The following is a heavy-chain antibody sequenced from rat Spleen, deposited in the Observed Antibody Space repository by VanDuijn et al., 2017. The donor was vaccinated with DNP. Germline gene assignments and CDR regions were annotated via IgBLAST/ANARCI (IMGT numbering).Heavy chain of an antibody. CDR1: GFSLTSYS. V-gene: IGHV2-6*01. CDR3: KGVAY. CDR2: ISSGGST. J-gene: IGHJ3*01. Sequence: QVQLKESGPGLVQPSETLSLTCTVSGFSLTSYSVSWVRQPPGKGLEWIAAISSGGSTYYNSALKSRLSISRDTSKSQVFLKMNSLQTEDTAIYFCKGVAYWGQGTLVTVSS.